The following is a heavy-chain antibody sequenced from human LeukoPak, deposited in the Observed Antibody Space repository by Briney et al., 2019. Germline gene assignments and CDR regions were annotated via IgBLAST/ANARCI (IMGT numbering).Heavy chain of an antibody. V-gene: IGHV1-3*01. J-gene: IGHJ3*01. CDR1: GYTFTSYA. Sequence: WASVKDTCQATGYTFTSYAMHWVRQAPGQRLEWMGCINAGNGNTKFLQKFQGRVTITRDTSASKAYMELSSPRSEDTAEYYCARRLLSMSGGAFDFWGQGTMVTVSS. D-gene: IGHD2-21*02. CDR3: ARRLLSMSGGAFDF. CDR2: INAGNGNT.